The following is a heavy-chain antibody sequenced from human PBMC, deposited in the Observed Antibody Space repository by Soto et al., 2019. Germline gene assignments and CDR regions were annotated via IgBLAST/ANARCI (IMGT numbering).Heavy chain of an antibody. Sequence: SETLSLTCTVSGSSISSYYWSWIRQPPGKGLEWIGYIYYSGSTNYNPSLKSRVTISVDTSKNQFSLKLSSVTAADTAVYYCARDLDTAMVHYFDYWGQGTLVTVS. V-gene: IGHV4-59*01. D-gene: IGHD5-18*01. CDR2: IYYSGST. CDR3: ARDLDTAMVHYFDY. CDR1: GSSISSYY. J-gene: IGHJ4*02.